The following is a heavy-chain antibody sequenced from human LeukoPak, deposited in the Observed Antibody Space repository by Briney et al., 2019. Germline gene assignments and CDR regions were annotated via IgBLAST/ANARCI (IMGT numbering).Heavy chain of an antibody. J-gene: IGHJ4*02. CDR3: ARDLGEGATLGY. CDR2: INPSGGST. D-gene: IGHD1-26*01. CDR1: GCTFTSYY. Sequence: ASVKVSCKASGCTFTSYYMHWVRQAPGQGLEWMGIINPSGGSTSYAQKFQGRVTMTRDMSTSTVYMELSSLRSEDTVVYYCARDLGEGATLGYWGQGTLVTVSS. V-gene: IGHV1-46*01.